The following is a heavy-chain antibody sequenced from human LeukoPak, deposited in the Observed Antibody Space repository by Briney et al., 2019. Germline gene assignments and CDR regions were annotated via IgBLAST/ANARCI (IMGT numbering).Heavy chain of an antibody. J-gene: IGHJ4*02. V-gene: IGHV4-34*01. D-gene: IGHD3-22*01. CDR3: ARTYYYDSSGSGDCYFDY. Sequence: SETLSLTCAVHGGSFSGYSWSWIRQPPGKGLEWIGEINHSGRTNSNPSLKSRVTISEDTSKNQFSLKLSSVTAADTAVYYCARTYYYDSSGSGDCYFDYWGLGTLVTVSS. CDR2: INHSGRT. CDR1: GGSFSGYS.